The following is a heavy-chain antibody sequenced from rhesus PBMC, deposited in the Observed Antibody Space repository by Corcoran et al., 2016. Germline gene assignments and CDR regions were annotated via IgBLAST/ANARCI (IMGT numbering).Heavy chain of an antibody. CDR1: SYSMNNAY. CDR3: ARPFDY. V-gene: IGHV4S6*01. Sequence: QVQLQESGPGLVKPSETLSLSCTVSSYSMNNAYWTWIRQPPGKGLEWIGRISGSGGSTDYNPSLKSRVTISIDTSKNQFSLKLTSVTAADTAVYFCARPFDYWGQGVLVTVSS. J-gene: IGHJ4*01. CDR2: ISGSGGST.